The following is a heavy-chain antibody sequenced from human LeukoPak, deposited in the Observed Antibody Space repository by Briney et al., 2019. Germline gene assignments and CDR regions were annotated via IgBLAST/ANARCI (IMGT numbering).Heavy chain of an antibody. CDR3: ARDFGDDYGDYDY. D-gene: IGHD4-17*01. CDR1: GGSISSSSYY. Sequence: SETLSLTCTASGGSISSSSYYWGWIRQPPGKGLEWIGSIYYSGSTYYNPSLKSRVTISVDTSKNQFSLKLSSVTAADTAVYYCARDFGDDYGDYDYWGQGTLVTVSS. V-gene: IGHV4-39*07. CDR2: IYYSGST. J-gene: IGHJ4*02.